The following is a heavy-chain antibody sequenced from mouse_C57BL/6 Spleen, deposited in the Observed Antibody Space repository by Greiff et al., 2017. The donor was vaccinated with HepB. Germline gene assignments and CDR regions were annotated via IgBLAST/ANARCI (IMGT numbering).Heavy chain of an antibody. J-gene: IGHJ1*03. Sequence: QVQLQQPGAELVKPGASVKLSCKASGYTFTSYWMHWVKQRPGQGLEWIGMIHPNSGSTNYNEKFKSKATLTVDKSSSTAYMQLSSLTSEDSAVYCYARDGSSHWYFDVWGTGTTVTVSS. V-gene: IGHV1-64*01. CDR2: IHPNSGST. D-gene: IGHD1-1*01. CDR1: GYTFTSYW. CDR3: ARDGSSHWYFDV.